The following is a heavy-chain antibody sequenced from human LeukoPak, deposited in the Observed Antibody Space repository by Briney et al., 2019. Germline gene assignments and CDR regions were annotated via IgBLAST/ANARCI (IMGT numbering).Heavy chain of an antibody. V-gene: IGHV3-21*01. Sequence: GGSLRLSCAASGSTFTDYSMTWVRQAPGKGPEWVSSISTVSTYKFYSDSVKGRFTISRDNAKNTLYLQMSSLTAEDTAVYYCARDGSGFYLYYYMDVWGRGTPVTVSS. J-gene: IGHJ6*03. CDR2: ISTVSTYK. D-gene: IGHD6-25*01. CDR1: GSTFTDYS. CDR3: ARDGSGFYLYYYMDV.